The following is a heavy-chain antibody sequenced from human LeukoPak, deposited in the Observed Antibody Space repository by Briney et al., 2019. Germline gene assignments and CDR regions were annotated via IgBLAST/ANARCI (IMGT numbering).Heavy chain of an antibody. J-gene: IGHJ6*02. D-gene: IGHD4-17*01. CDR1: AYTFINYG. CDR2: ISAYNGNT. Sequence: ASVKVSCKASAYTFINYGINWVRQAPGQGLEWMGWISAYNGNTDYAQNPQGRVTMTTDTSTSTAYMELRSLRSDDTAVYYCARDRSTVTTSSYYYGMDVWGQGTPVTVSS. CDR3: ARDRSTVTTSSYYYGMDV. V-gene: IGHV1-18*01.